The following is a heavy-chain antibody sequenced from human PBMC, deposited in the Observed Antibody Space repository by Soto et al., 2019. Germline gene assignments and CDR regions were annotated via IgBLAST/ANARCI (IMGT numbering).Heavy chain of an antibody. CDR3: ARRYGPGFDY. Sequence: SETLSLTCSVSGGSISSGYWSWIRQPPGKGLEWIGYVYYSDSINYNPSLESRVTISVDTSKNQFSPKLSSVTAADTAVYYCARRYGPGFDYWGQGTLVTVSS. D-gene: IGHD4-17*01. V-gene: IGHV4-59*08. CDR2: VYYSDSI. CDR1: GGSISSGY. J-gene: IGHJ4*02.